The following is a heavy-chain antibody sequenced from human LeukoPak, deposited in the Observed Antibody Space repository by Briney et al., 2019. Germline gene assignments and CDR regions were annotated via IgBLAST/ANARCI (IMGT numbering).Heavy chain of an antibody. CDR3: AKGGSTSRVTTSRVVFGYYYYLDV. D-gene: IGHD4-17*01. J-gene: IGHJ6*03. CDR1: GFTFSSHA. CDR2: LSGSGGTT. V-gene: IGHV3-23*01. Sequence: GGSLRLSCAASGFTFSSHAMSWVRQAPGQGLEWVSSLSGSGGTTYHAASVKGRFSISRDNSKNTLYLQLNSLRAEDTAVYYCAKGGSTSRVTTSRVVFGYYYYLDVWGKGTPVTVSS.